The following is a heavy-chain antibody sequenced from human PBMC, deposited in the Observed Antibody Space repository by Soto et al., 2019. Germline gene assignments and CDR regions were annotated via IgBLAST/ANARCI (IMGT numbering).Heavy chain of an antibody. J-gene: IGHJ6*02. CDR2: INHSGST. Sequence: QVQLQQWGAGLLKPSETLSLTCAVYGGSFSGYYWSWIRQPPGKGLEWIGEINHSGSTNYNPSLKSRVTISVDTSKNQFSLKLSSVTAADTAVYYCARVWGSTYYYYGMDVWGQGTTVTVSS. CDR1: GGSFSGYY. V-gene: IGHV4-34*01. CDR3: ARVWGSTYYYYGMDV. D-gene: IGHD2-2*01.